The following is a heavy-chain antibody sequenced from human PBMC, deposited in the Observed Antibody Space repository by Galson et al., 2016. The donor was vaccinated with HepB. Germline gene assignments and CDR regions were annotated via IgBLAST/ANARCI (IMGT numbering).Heavy chain of an antibody. CDR3: ARSGWTGNFDY. CDR1: GFSFITYS. Sequence: SLRLSCAASGFSFITYSLNWVRQTPGKGLEWVSSISSDSRYKFYADSLKGRFTISRDNAKNSLYLQVNSLRAEDTGVYYCARSGWTGNFDYWGRGTLVTVSS. V-gene: IGHV3-21*01. J-gene: IGHJ4*02. D-gene: IGHD3/OR15-3a*01. CDR2: ISSDSRYK.